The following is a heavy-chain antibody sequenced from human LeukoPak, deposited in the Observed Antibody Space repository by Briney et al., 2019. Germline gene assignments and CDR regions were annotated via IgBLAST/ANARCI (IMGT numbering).Heavy chain of an antibody. D-gene: IGHD3-10*01. V-gene: IGHV4-59*01. Sequence: PSETLSLTRTVSGGSISSYYWSWIRQPPGKGLEWIGYINHSGITNYNPSLKSRVTISVDTSKNQFSLKLSSVTAADTAVYYCARSGTYYYGSGSQFDYWGQGTLVTVSS. CDR2: INHSGIT. CDR3: ARSGTYYYGSGSQFDY. J-gene: IGHJ4*02. CDR1: GGSISSYY.